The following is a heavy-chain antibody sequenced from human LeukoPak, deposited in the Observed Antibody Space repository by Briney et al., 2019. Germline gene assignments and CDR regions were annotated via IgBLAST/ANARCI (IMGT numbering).Heavy chain of an antibody. CDR1: GFTFSSYS. D-gene: IGHD6-19*01. Sequence: PGGSLRLSCAASGFTFSSYSMNWVRQAPGKGLEWVSFISSSSSYIFYADSVRGRFTISRDNANNSLYLQMNSLRVEDTAVYYCATPRTSSGWYYFDYWGQGILATVSS. V-gene: IGHV3-21*01. J-gene: IGHJ4*02. CDR2: ISSSSSYI. CDR3: ATPRTSSGWYYFDY.